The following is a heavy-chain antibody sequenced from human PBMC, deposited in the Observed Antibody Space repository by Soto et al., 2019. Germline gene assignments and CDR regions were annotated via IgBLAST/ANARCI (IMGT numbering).Heavy chain of an antibody. D-gene: IGHD3-10*02. CDR1: GFSFTTYA. CDR2: LSKNGDET. J-gene: IGHJ4*02. V-gene: IGHV3-23*01. CDR3: ASYVRGPAFYLDS. Sequence: EVQLLESGGALVQPGGSLRLSCAASGFSFTTYAMSWVRQAPGKGLEWVSVLSKNGDETYYADSVKGRFTISRDSSNNLLPLRMSSLRVEGAAVYYCASYVRGPAFYLDSWGQGTLVTVSS.